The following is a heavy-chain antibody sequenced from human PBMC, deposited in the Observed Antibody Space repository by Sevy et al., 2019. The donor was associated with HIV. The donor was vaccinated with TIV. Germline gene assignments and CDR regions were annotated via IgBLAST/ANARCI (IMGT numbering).Heavy chain of an antibody. Sequence: GGSLRLSCAASGFTFSSYAMSWVRQAPGKGLEWVSAISGSGGSTYYADSVKGRFTISRDNSKNRLYLQMNSLRAEDTAVYYCAKSIVVVVAATQSPFDYWGQGTLVTVSS. J-gene: IGHJ4*02. D-gene: IGHD2-15*01. CDR2: ISGSGGST. CDR3: AKSIVVVVAATQSPFDY. V-gene: IGHV3-23*01. CDR1: GFTFSSYA.